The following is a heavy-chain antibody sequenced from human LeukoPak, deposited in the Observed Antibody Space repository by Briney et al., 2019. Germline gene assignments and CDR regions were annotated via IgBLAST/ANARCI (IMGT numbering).Heavy chain of an antibody. V-gene: IGHV3-48*03. CDR3: ARDYDSSGWYGSRFDP. Sequence: PGGSLGLSCAASGFTFSSYEMNWVRQAPGKGLEWVSYISSSTSTITYADSVKGRFTISRDDAKKSLYLQMNSLRAEDTAVYYCARDYDSSGWYGSRFDPWGQGTLVTVSS. D-gene: IGHD6-19*01. J-gene: IGHJ5*02. CDR2: ISSSTSTI. CDR1: GFTFSSYE.